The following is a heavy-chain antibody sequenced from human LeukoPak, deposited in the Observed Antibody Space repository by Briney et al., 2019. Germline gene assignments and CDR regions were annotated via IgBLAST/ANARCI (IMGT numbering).Heavy chain of an antibody. D-gene: IGHD3-3*02. V-gene: IGHV6-1*01. CDR2: TYYRSKWYN. CDR3: ARSISSGGFRLDY. Sequence: SQTLSLTCAISGDSVSSNTAAWNWIRQSPSRGLEWLGRTYYRSKWYNDYAVSVKSRITINPDTSKNQFSLQPYSVTPEDTAVYYCARSISSGGFRLDYWGQGTLVTVSS. J-gene: IGHJ4*02. CDR1: GDSVSSNTAA.